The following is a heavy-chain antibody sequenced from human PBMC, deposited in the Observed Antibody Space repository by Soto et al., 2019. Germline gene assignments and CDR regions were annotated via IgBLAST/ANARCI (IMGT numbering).Heavy chain of an antibody. CDR2: ISYDGSNK. CDR1: GFTFSSYG. V-gene: IGHV3-30*18. CDR3: AKDRGVYNWNRGWFDP. D-gene: IGHD1-20*01. J-gene: IGHJ5*02. Sequence: GGSLRLSCAASGFTFSSYGMHWVRQAPGKGLEWVAVISYDGSNKYYADSVKGRFTISRDNSKNTLYLQMNSLRAEDTAVYYCAKDRGVYNWNRGWFDPWGQGTLVIVSS.